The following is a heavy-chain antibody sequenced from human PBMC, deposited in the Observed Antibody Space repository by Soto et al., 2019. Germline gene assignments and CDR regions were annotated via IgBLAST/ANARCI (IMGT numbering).Heavy chain of an antibody. Sequence: QVQLVQSGAEVKKPGASVKVSCKASGYTFTSYAMPWVRQAHGQRLEWMGWINAGNGNTKYSQKFQGRVTITRDTSASTAYMELSSLRSEDTAVYDCATYGSGSRDYDYGMDVWGQGTTVTVSS. D-gene: IGHD3-10*01. J-gene: IGHJ6*02. CDR2: INAGNGNT. CDR3: ATYGSGSRDYDYGMDV. V-gene: IGHV1-3*01. CDR1: GYTFTSYA.